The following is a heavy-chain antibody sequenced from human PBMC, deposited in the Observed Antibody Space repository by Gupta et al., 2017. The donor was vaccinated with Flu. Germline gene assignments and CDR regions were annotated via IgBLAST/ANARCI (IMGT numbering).Heavy chain of an antibody. D-gene: IGHD2-2*02. J-gene: IGHJ4*02. CDR2: ISGSADKT. V-gene: IGHV3-23*01. CDR3: AKLGYQVLYPLIDH. Sequence: EVQLFESGGNLVQPGGSMRLSCAASGFTFSNYAMSWVRQGPGKGLEWVSSISGSADKTYYADFVKGRFTISRDKSKNTLQLEMHSLRAEDTAIYYCAKLGYQVLYPLIDHWGQGTLVTVSS. CDR1: GFTFSNYA.